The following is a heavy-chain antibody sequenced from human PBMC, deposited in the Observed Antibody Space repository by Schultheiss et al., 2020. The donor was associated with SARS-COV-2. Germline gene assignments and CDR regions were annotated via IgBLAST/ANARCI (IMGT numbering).Heavy chain of an antibody. Sequence: LKISCAASGFTFSSYAMHWVRQAPGKGLEWVAVISYDGSNKYYADSVKGRFTISRDNSKNTLYLQMNSLRAEDTAVYYCARGYCSSTSCSLTYYYYGMDVWGQGTTVTVSS. CDR2: ISYDGSNK. CDR1: GFTFSSYA. D-gene: IGHD2-2*01. CDR3: ARGYCSSTSCSLTYYYYGMDV. V-gene: IGHV3-30*01. J-gene: IGHJ6*02.